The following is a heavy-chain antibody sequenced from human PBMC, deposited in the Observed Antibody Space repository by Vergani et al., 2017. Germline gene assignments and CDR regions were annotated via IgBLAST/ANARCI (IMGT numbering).Heavy chain of an antibody. V-gene: IGHV5-51*03. Sequence: EVQLVQSGAEVKKPGETLKISCQGSGYSITNYWIAWVRQRPGKGLEWMGIIYACDSDVRYTPSFQGQVTMSVDKSLRTAYLQLGSLKASETATYYCAKTHDFSSLYSSYNWFDPWGQGTQVTVAS. CDR2: IYACDSDV. CDR1: GYSITNYW. J-gene: IGHJ5*02. D-gene: IGHD3-3*01. CDR3: AKTHDFSSLYSSYNWFDP.